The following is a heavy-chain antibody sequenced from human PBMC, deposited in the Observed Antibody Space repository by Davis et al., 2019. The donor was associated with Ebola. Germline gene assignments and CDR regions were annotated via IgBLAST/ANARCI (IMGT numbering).Heavy chain of an antibody. D-gene: IGHD6-19*01. Sequence: PGGSLRLSCAASGFTFSRSGMHWVRQAPGKGLDWVAVISFDGSDKYYADSVQGRFTVSRDNSKNTLYLQMNSLRAEDTAVYYCAKDSFSSGRTFDYWGQGTLVTVSS. CDR3: AKDSFSSGRTFDY. J-gene: IGHJ4*02. V-gene: IGHV3-30*18. CDR2: ISFDGSDK. CDR1: GFTFSRSG.